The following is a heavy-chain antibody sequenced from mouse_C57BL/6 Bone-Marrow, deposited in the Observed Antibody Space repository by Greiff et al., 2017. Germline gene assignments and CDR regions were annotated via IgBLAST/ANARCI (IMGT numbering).Heavy chain of an antibody. CDR2: IYPRSGNT. CDR3: ARLDYYGSSQSFYAMDY. J-gene: IGHJ4*01. Sequence: VKLMESGAELARPGASVKLSCKASGYTFTSYGISWVKQRTGQGLEWIGEIYPRSGNTYYNEKFKGKATLTADKSSSTAYMELRSLTSEDSAFYFCARLDYYGSSQSFYAMDYWGQGTSVTVAS. V-gene: IGHV1-81*01. CDR1: GYTFTSYG. D-gene: IGHD1-1*01.